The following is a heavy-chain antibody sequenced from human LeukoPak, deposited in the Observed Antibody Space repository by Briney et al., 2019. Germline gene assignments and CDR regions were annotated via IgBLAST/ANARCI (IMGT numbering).Heavy chain of an antibody. CDR3: TRSYVEWFDP. V-gene: IGHV1-69*05. J-gene: IGHJ5*02. CDR1: GGTFSSYA. CDR2: IIPIFGTA. D-gene: IGHD1-1*01. Sequence: SVKVSCKASGGTFSSYAISWVRQAPGQGLEWMGGIIPIFGTANYAQKFQGRVTITTDESTSTAYMELSSLRSEDTAVYYCTRSYVEWFDPWGQGTLVTVSS.